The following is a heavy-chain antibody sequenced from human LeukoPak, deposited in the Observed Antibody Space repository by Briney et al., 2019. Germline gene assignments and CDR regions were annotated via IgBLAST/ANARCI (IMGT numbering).Heavy chain of an antibody. CDR3: ARGYYYDSSGYYADY. J-gene: IGHJ4*02. CDR2: IKQDGSEK. D-gene: IGHD3-22*01. V-gene: IGHV3-7*01. Sequence: PGGSLRLSCAASGFTFSSDWMSWVRQAPGKGLEWVANIKQDGSEKYYVDSVKGRFTISTDKAKNSLYLRMNSLRAEDTAVYYCARGYYYDSSGYYADYWGQGTLVTVSS. CDR1: GFTFSSDW.